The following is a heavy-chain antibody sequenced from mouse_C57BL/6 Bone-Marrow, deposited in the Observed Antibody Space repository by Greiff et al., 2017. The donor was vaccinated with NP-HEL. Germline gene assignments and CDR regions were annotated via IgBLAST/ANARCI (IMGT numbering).Heavy chain of an antibody. Sequence: VQLKESGPGLVAPSQSLSITCTVSGFSLTSYAIRWVRQPPGKGLEWLGVLWTGGGTNYTSALKSRLSISKDNSKSQVFLKMNSLQTDDTARYYCAPHYYGSSSKYYAMDYWGQGTSVTVSS. CDR2: LWTGGGT. CDR3: APHYYGSSSKYYAMDY. J-gene: IGHJ4*01. V-gene: IGHV2-9-1*01. D-gene: IGHD1-1*01. CDR1: GFSLTSYA.